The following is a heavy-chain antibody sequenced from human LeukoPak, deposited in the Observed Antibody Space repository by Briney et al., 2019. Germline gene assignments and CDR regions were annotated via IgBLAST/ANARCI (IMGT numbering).Heavy chain of an antibody. Sequence: GASVKVSCKASGYTFTGYYMHWVRQAPGQGLEWMGWINPNSGGTNYAQKFQGRVTMTRDTPISTAYMELSRLRSDDTAVYYCARDQSVVRFLEWLFNDAFDIWGQGTMVTVSS. D-gene: IGHD3-3*01. CDR3: ARDQSVVRFLEWLFNDAFDI. J-gene: IGHJ3*02. CDR1: GYTFTGYY. V-gene: IGHV1-2*02. CDR2: INPNSGGT.